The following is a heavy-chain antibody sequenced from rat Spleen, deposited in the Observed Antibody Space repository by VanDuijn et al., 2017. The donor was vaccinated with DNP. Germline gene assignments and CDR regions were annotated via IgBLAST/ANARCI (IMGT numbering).Heavy chain of an antibody. J-gene: IGHJ2*01. Sequence: EVQLQESGPGLVKPSQSLSLTCSVTGFSITSNYWAWIRKLPGNKMEWIGYINYSGSTGYNPSLKSRISITRDISKDQFFLQLNSVTTEDTATYYCARWGDYFDYWGQGVMVTVSS. CDR3: ARWGDYFDY. CDR1: GFSITSNY. CDR2: INYSGST. V-gene: IGHV3-1*01.